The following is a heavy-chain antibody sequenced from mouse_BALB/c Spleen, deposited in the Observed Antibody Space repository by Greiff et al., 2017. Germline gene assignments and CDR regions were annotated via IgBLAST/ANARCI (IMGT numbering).Heavy chain of an antibody. CDR1: GYAFSSYW. V-gene: IGHV1-80*01. J-gene: IGHJ4*01. CDR2: IYPGDGDT. CDR3: TPVGYYYAMDY. Sequence: VQLQQSGAELVRPGSSVKISCKASGYAFSSYWMNWVKQRPGQGLEWIGQIYPGDGDTNYNGKFKGKATLTADKSSSTAYMQLSSLTSEDSAVYYCTPVGYYYAMDYWGQGTSVTVSS.